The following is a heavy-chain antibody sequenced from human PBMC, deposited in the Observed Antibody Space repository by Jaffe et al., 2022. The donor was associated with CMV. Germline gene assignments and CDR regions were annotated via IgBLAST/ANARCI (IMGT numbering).Heavy chain of an antibody. CDR1: GGTFSSSA. J-gene: IGHJ6*03. CDR2: LIPKGPIQ. D-gene: IGHD2-21*02. Sequence: VQLVQSGAEVKTPGSSVKVSCKASGGTFSSSAISWVRQAPGGGLEWMGTLIPKGPIQNYAQRFQGRVTITADMSTNTAHMELGSLRSEDTAIYYCARGLSDFEYWAYGPKYYYYMDVWGEGTTVTVSS. CDR3: ARGLSDFEYWAYGPKYYYYMDV. V-gene: IGHV1-69*09.